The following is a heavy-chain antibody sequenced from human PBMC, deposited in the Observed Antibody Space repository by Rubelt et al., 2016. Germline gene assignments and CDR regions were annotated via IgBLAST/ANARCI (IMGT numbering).Heavy chain of an antibody. D-gene: IGHD2-2*01. J-gene: IGHJ4*02. Sequence: QVQLVQSGAVVKKPGASVKVSCKASGYTFTSYAMHWVRQAPGQRLEWMGWINAGNGNTKYSQKLRGRVTSTIANSRGTANMELDRLRTGVRAVYYCARERAIVIVAAAIGTVYWGQGTLVTVSS. V-gene: IGHV1-3*01. CDR1: GYTFTSYA. CDR3: ARERAIVIVAAAIGTVY. CDR2: INAGNGNT.